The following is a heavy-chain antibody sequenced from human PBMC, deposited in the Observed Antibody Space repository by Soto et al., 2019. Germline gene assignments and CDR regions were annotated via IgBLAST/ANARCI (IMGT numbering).Heavy chain of an antibody. CDR2: IIPIFGTT. D-gene: IGHD3-3*01. V-gene: IGHV1-69*06. Sequence: QVQLVQSGADVKKPGSSVKVSCKASGGTFSSYAISCVRQAPGQGLEWMGGIIPIFGTTNYARRFQGRVTLTADKSTSTAYMELRSLRSEATAVYYCARGTRSGGYYAYGLDVWGQGTTVTVSS. J-gene: IGHJ6*02. CDR3: ARGTRSGGYYAYGLDV. CDR1: GGTFSSYA.